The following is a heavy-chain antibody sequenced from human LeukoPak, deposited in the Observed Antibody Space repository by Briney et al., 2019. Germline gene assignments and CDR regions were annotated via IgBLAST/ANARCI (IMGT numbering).Heavy chain of an antibody. Sequence: PSETLSLTCAVSGGSISSSNWWSWVRQPPGKGLEWIGEIYHSGSTNYNPSLKSRVTISVDKSKNQFSLKLSSVTAADTAVYYCARGLSSSWYGFDYWGQGTLVTVSS. J-gene: IGHJ4*02. CDR3: ARGLSSSWYGFDY. V-gene: IGHV4-4*02. CDR2: IYHSGST. CDR1: GGSISSSNW. D-gene: IGHD6-13*01.